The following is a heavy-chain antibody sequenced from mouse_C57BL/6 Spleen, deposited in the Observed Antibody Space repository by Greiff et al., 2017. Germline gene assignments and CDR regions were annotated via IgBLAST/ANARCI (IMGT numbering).Heavy chain of an antibody. CDR2: IHPSDSDT. D-gene: IGHD2-3*01. Sequence: VQLRQPGAELVKPGASVKVSCKASGYTFTSYWMHWVKQRPGQGLEWIGRIHPSDSDTNYNQKFKGKATLTVDKSSSTAYMQLSSLTSEDSAVYYCAINLPYDGYYGYWGQGTTLTVSS. J-gene: IGHJ2*01. V-gene: IGHV1-74*01. CDR1: GYTFTSYW. CDR3: AINLPYDGYYGY.